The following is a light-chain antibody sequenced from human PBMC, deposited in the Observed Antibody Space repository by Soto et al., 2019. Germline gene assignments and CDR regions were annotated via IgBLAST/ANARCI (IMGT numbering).Light chain of an antibody. CDR1: QSIGSW. J-gene: IGKJ1*01. V-gene: IGKV1-5*03. Sequence: DIQMTQSPSTLSAFVGDRVTITCRASQSIGSWLAWYQQKAGKAPKLLIYKTSSLESGVPSRFSGSGSGTEFTLTISSLQPDDFATYYCQQYSIFPWTFGQGTKVEIK. CDR2: KTS. CDR3: QQYSIFPWT.